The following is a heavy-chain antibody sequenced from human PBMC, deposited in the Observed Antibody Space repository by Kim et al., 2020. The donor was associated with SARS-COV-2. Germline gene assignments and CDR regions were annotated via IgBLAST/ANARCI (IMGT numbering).Heavy chain of an antibody. D-gene: IGHD3-3*01. CDR2: IYYTGTT. Sequence: SETLSLTCTVSGGSISRGGYWWGWIRQSPGKGLEWFGSIYYTGTTYYNPSLKSRVTISVDTSKNQFSLKLTSVTAADSATYYCRRRLTIFEGGMDVWGQGTTVTVSS. CDR1: GGSISRGGYW. V-gene: IGHV4-39*01. CDR3: RRRLTIFEGGMDV. J-gene: IGHJ6*02.